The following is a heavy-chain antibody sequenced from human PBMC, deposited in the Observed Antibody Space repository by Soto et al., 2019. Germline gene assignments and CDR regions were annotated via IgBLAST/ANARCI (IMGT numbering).Heavy chain of an antibody. Sequence: QVQLVESGGGVVQPGRSLRLSCAASGFTFSSYGMHWVRQAPGKGLEWVAVIWYDGSNKYYADSVKGRFTISRDNSKNTLYLQMNSLRAEDTAVYYCARDTGGGDYFDSDAFDIWGQGTMVTVSS. CDR2: IWYDGSNK. CDR3: ARDTGGGDYFDSDAFDI. V-gene: IGHV3-33*01. CDR1: GFTFSSYG. D-gene: IGHD4-17*01. J-gene: IGHJ3*02.